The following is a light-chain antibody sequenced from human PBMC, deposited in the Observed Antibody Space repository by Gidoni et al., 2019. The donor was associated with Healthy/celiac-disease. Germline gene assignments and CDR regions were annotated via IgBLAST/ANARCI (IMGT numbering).Light chain of an antibody. V-gene: IGKV1-39*01. CDR3: QQSYSTPRT. CDR1: QSISSY. Sequence: DIQMTQSPSSLSASVGDRVTITCRASQSISSYLYWYQQKPGKAPKLLIYAASSLQIGVPSRFSGSGSGTDFTLTISSLQPEDFATYYCQQSYSTPRTFGQGTKVEIK. CDR2: AAS. J-gene: IGKJ1*01.